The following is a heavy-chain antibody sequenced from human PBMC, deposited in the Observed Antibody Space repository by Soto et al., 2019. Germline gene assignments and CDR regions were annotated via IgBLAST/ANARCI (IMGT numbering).Heavy chain of an antibody. Sequence: PSETLSLTCTVSGGSVSSGSYYWSWIRQPPGKGLEWIGYIYYSGSTNYNPSLKSRVTISVDTSKNQFSLKLSSVTAADTAVYYCARSAGGWSWKFDYWGQGILVTVS. V-gene: IGHV4-61*01. CDR1: GGSVSSGSYY. CDR2: IYYSGST. CDR3: ARSAGGWSWKFDY. J-gene: IGHJ4*02. D-gene: IGHD6-19*01.